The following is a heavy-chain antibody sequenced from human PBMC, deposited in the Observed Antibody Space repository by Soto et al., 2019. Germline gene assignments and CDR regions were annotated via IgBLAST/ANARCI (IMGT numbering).Heavy chain of an antibody. CDR2: INPNSGGT. V-gene: IGHV1-2*04. Sequence: ASVKVSCKASGYTFTGYYMHWVRQAPGQGLEWMGWINPNSGGTNYAQKFQGWVTMTRDTSISTAYMELSRLRSDDTAVYYCARDSLVPASYYYYYYGMDVWGQGTTVTVSS. CDR1: GYTFTGYY. CDR3: ARDSLVPASYYYYYYGMDV. D-gene: IGHD2-2*01. J-gene: IGHJ6*02.